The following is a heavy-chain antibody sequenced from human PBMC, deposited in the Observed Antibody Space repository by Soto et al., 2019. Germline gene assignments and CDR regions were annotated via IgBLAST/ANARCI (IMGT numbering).Heavy chain of an antibody. Sequence: EVQLVESGGGLVKPGESLRLSCATSGFTFSTYAMTWVRQAPGKGLEWVACISSRGSNIQYADSVEGRFTISRDDAKNSVSLQMDILGPDDTALYYCARDGNYHEYWGQGTLVSVSS. CDR1: GFTFSTYA. CDR3: ARDGNYHEY. CDR2: ISSRGSNI. D-gene: IGHD1-26*01. J-gene: IGHJ4*02. V-gene: IGHV3-21*01.